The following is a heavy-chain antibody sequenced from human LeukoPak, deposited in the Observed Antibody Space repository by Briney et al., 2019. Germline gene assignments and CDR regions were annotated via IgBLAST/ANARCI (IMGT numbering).Heavy chain of an antibody. J-gene: IGHJ4*02. Sequence: PGGSLRLSCVVSGCTFSSYWMSWVRQAPGKGLEWVANIKQDGSEKYYVDSVKGRFTMSRDNAKNSLYLQMNSLRAEDTAVYYCARVQWELRGVGSYFEYWGQGALVTVSS. V-gene: IGHV3-7*01. CDR1: GCTFSSYW. D-gene: IGHD1-26*01. CDR2: IKQDGSEK. CDR3: ARVQWELRGVGSYFEY.